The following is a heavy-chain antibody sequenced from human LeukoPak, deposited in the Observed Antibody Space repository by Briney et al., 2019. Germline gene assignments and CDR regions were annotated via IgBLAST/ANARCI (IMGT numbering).Heavy chain of an antibody. V-gene: IGHV3-30-3*01. CDR3: ARDPLLYHYMDV. Sequence: AGGSLRLSCAASGFTFRSYAMHWVRQAPGKGLEWVAVISYDGSNKYYADSVKGRFTISRDNSKNTLYLQMNSLRAEDTAVYYCARDPLLYHYMDVWGKGTTVTVSS. D-gene: IGHD3-10*01. J-gene: IGHJ6*03. CDR2: ISYDGSNK. CDR1: GFTFRSYA.